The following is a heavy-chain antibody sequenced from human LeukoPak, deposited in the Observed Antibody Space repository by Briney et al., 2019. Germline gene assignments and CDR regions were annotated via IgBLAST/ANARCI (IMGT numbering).Heavy chain of an antibody. D-gene: IGHD3-22*01. Sequence: SGGSLRLSCAASGFTLSSYAMSWVRQAPGKGLEWVSAISGSGGSTYYADSVKGRFTISRDNSKNTPYLQMNSLRAEDTAVYYCAKNYYDSSGLYWGQGTLVTVSS. CDR2: ISGSGGST. CDR1: GFTLSSYA. V-gene: IGHV3-23*01. CDR3: AKNYYDSSGLY. J-gene: IGHJ4*02.